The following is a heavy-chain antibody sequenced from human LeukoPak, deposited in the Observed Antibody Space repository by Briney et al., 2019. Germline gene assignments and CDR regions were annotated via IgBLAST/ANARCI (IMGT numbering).Heavy chain of an antibody. D-gene: IGHD6-19*01. J-gene: IGHJ4*02. CDR2: ISYDGSNR. Sequence: PGGSLRLSCAASGFTFSSYGMHWVRQARGKGLEWVAVISYDGSNRYYADSVKGRFTISRDNSKNTLYLQMNSLRAEDTAVYYCAKSVFGYSSGWPFDYWGQGTLVTVSS. V-gene: IGHV3-30*18. CDR1: GFTFSSYG. CDR3: AKSVFGYSSGWPFDY.